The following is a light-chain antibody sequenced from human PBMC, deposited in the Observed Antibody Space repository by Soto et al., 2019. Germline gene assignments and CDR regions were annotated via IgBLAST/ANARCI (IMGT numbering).Light chain of an antibody. CDR1: QSVGNY. V-gene: IGKV3D-20*01. J-gene: IGKJ5*01. Sequence: IVLTQSPATLSLSPGERATLSCGASQSVGNYIAWYQQKPGLAPRLVIFGSSTRATGIPDRFSGSGSGTDFTLTISRLEPEDFAVYFCQQYGNSPQITFGQGTRLEIK. CDR3: QQYGNSPQIT. CDR2: GSS.